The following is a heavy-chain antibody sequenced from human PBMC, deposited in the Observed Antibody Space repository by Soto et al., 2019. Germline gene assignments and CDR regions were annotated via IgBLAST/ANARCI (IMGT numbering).Heavy chain of an antibody. J-gene: IGHJ3*01. Sequence: VQLVESGGGLVRPGGSLRLSCAASGFTFSYYWMHWVRQAPGKGLVWVSRIHRDGSSTTYADFVKGRFIIYRDNARNTVDLQMNSVRVEDTAGYYCARGDRGAFDLWGQGTVVTVSS. CDR1: GFTFSYYW. CDR2: IHRDGSST. CDR3: ARGDRGAFDL. D-gene: IGHD1-26*01. V-gene: IGHV3-74*01.